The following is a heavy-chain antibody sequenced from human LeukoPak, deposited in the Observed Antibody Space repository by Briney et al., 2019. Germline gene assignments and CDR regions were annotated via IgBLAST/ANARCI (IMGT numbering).Heavy chain of an antibody. CDR3: ARMGIAARSFDY. D-gene: IGHD6-6*01. CDR1: GYTFTGYY. V-gene: IGHV1-2*02. CDR2: INPNSSGT. J-gene: IGHJ4*02. Sequence: ASVKVSCKASGYTFTGYYMHWVRQAPGQGLEWMGWINPNSSGTNYAQKFQGRVTMTRDTSISTAYMELSRLGSDDTAVYYCARMGIAARSFDYWGQGTLVTVSS.